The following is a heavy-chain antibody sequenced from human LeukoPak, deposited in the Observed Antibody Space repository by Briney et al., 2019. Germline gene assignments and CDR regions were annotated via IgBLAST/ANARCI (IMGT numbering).Heavy chain of an antibody. J-gene: IGHJ4*02. CDR2: ISAYNGNT. V-gene: IGHV1-18*01. Sequence: ASVKVSCKASGYTFTSYGISWVRQAPGQGLEWMGWISAYNGNTNYARKLQGRVTMTTDTSTSTAYMELRSLRSDDTAVYYCARDRRLTYSSGVSLDYWGQGTLVTVSS. CDR3: ARDRRLTYSSGVSLDY. D-gene: IGHD6-19*01. CDR1: GYTFTSYG.